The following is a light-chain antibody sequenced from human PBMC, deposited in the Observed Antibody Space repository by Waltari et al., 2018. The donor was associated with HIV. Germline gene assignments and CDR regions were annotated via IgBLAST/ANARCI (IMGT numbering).Light chain of an antibody. J-gene: IGLJ2*01. CDR3: SSYAATNTVV. CDR1: SSDVGNYNY. V-gene: IGLV2-8*01. Sequence: QSALTQPPSASGSPGQSVTISCTGTSSDVGNYNYVSWYQQHPGKAPKLMLYEVNKRPSGVPDRVSGSKSGNTASLTVSGLQAEDEAEYYCSSYAATNTVVFGGGTKVTVL. CDR2: EVN.